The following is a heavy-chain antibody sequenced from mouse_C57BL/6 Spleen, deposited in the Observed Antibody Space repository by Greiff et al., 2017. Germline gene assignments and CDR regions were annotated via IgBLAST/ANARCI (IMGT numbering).Heavy chain of an antibody. Sequence: EVKLMESGGDLVKPGGSLKLSCAASGFTFSSYGMSWVRQTPDKRLEWVATISSGGSYTYYPDSVKGRFTISRDNAKNTLYLQMSSLKSEDTAMYYCAVAEDYAMDYWGQGTSVTVSS. CDR2: ISSGGSYT. J-gene: IGHJ4*01. D-gene: IGHD1-1*02. CDR3: AVAEDYAMDY. V-gene: IGHV5-6*01. CDR1: GFTFSSYG.